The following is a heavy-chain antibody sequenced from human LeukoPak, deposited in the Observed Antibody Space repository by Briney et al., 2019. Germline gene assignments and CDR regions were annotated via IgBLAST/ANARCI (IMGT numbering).Heavy chain of an antibody. D-gene: IGHD2-15*01. V-gene: IGHV4-59*12. CDR3: ARGPSAYCSGGSCYSGSAWFDP. Sequence: SETLSLTCTVSGGSISTYYWSWIRQPPGKGLEWIGYIYYSGSTNYNPSLKSRVTISVETSKNQFSLKLNSVTAADTAVYYCARGPSAYCSGGSCYSGSAWFDPWGQGTLVTVSS. J-gene: IGHJ5*02. CDR1: GGSISTYY. CDR2: IYYSGST.